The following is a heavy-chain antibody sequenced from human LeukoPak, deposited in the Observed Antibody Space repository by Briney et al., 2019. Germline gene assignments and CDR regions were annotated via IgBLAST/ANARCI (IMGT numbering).Heavy chain of an antibody. J-gene: IGHJ6*04. CDR1: GFTFSKYA. CDR3: AKGRYDTNWSGGDV. V-gene: IGHV3-23*01. Sequence: PGGSLRLSCAASGFTFSKYAIMWVRQAPGKGLEWVATISGIVDETNYADSVKGRFTISRDNSKNTVFLQVSRLRGEDTALYYCAKGRYDTNWSGGDVWGKGTTVTVSS. D-gene: IGHD1-1*01. CDR2: ISGIVDET.